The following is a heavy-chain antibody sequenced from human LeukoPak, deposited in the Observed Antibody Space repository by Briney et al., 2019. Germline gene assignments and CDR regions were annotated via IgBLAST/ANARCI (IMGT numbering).Heavy chain of an antibody. V-gene: IGHV3-53*01. CDR1: GFTVISNY. Sequence: GGSLRLSCAASGFTVISNYMSWVRQAPGKGLEWVSVIYSGGSTCYADSVKGRFTISRDNSKNTLYLQMNSLRAEDTAVYYCARGIAAAANEDRFDPWGQGTLVTVSS. D-gene: IGHD6-13*01. CDR2: IYSGGST. CDR3: ARGIAAAANEDRFDP. J-gene: IGHJ5*02.